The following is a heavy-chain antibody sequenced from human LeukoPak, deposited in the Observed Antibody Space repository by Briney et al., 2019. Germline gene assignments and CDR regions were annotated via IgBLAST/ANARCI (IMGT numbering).Heavy chain of an antibody. J-gene: IGHJ5*02. D-gene: IGHD3-10*01. V-gene: IGHV3-30*04. CDR3: AKAGYYGSGSYYDYNWFDP. Sequence: GGSLRLSCAASGFTFSSYAMHWVRQAPGKGLEWVAVISYDGSNKYYADSVKGRFTISRDNSKNTLYLQMNSLRAEDTAVYYCAKAGYYGSGSYYDYNWFDPWGQGTLVTVSS. CDR2: ISYDGSNK. CDR1: GFTFSSYA.